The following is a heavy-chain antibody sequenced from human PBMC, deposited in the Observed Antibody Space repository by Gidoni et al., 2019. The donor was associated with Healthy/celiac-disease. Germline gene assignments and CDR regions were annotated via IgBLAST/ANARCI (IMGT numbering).Heavy chain of an antibody. Sequence: EVQLVESGGGLVKPGGSLRLSCAASGFPLSNYWMSWVRQAPGKGLEWVGRIKSKTDGGTTDYAAPVKGRFTISRDDSKNTLYLQMNSLKTEDTAVYYCTTEGAMIVVVITYYFDYWGQGTLVTVSS. D-gene: IGHD3-22*01. V-gene: IGHV3-15*01. CDR3: TTEGAMIVVVITYYFDY. CDR1: GFPLSNYW. CDR2: IKSKTDGGTT. J-gene: IGHJ4*02.